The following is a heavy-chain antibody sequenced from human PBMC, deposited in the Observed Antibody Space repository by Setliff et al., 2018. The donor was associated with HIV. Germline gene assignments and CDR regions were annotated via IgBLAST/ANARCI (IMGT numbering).Heavy chain of an antibody. Sequence: SETLSLTCAVSGGSISSSNWWSWVRQPPGKGLEWIGEIYHTGRTNYNPSLKSRVTISRDNSKNTLYLQMNNLRADDTAVYYRPKARGYSADDGFDVWGQGTMVTVSS. CDR1: GGSISSSNW. CDR2: IYHTGRT. CDR3: PKARGYSADDGFDV. J-gene: IGHJ3*01. V-gene: IGHV4-4*02. D-gene: IGHD5-12*01.